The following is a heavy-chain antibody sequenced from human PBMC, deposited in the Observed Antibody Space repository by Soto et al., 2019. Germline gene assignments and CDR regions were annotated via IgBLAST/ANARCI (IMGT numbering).Heavy chain of an antibody. CDR3: ARGYFDSGHGYDL. D-gene: IGHD3-10*01. CDR2: IYTRDSET. V-gene: IGHV5-51*01. Sequence: GESRELSCKGLVHLFNNHWIGWVRQAPGKGLEWMGLIYTRDSETKTSPSFQGHVSVSVDNSINTVYLQWTSLKTTDTGIYFCARGYFDSGHGYDLWGQGTPVTVSS. J-gene: IGHJ5*02. CDR1: VHLFNNHW.